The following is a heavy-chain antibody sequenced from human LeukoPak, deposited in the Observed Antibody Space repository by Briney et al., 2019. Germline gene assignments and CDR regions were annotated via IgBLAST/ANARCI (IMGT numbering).Heavy chain of an antibody. J-gene: IGHJ3*02. CDR1: GVSSNTNA. V-gene: IGHV3-23*01. D-gene: IGHD6-13*01. Sequence: GGSLRLSCAASGVSSNTNAMSWVRQAPGKGLEWVSAISGGGATSYYADSVEGRFTISRDNSKNTLYLQMNSLRAEDTAIYYCDEDGSSRIAATADAFDIWGQGTMVTVSS. CDR3: DEDGSSRIAATADAFDI. CDR2: ISGGGATS.